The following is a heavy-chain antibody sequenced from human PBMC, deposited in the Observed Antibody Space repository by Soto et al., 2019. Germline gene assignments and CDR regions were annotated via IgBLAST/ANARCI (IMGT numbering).Heavy chain of an antibody. J-gene: IGHJ6*03. CDR3: ARDLSWGSNWYFYMDV. CDR1: GFILSDCA. V-gene: IGHV3-48*01. CDR2: ISSSSSVI. D-gene: IGHD7-27*01. Sequence: EVQLVESGGGLVQPGGSLRLSCATSGFILSDCAMNWVRQAPGKGLEWVSYISSSSSVIDYADSVKGRFTVSRDNDRNSLDLQMHSLRAEDTAVYYCARDLSWGSNWYFYMDVWGKGTTVTVSS.